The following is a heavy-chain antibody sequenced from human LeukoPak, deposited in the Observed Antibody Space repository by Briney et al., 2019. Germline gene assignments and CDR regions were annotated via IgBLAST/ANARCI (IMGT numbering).Heavy chain of an antibody. CDR3: ARVKLRYFDWLSHFDY. CDR1: GGSFSGYY. Sequence: SETLSLTCAVYGGSFSGYYWSWIRQPPGKGLEWIGEINHSGSTNYNPSLKSRVTISVDTSKNQFSLKPSSVTAADTAVYYCARVKLRYFDWLSHFDYWGQGTLVTVSS. J-gene: IGHJ4*02. D-gene: IGHD3-9*01. V-gene: IGHV4-34*01. CDR2: INHSGST.